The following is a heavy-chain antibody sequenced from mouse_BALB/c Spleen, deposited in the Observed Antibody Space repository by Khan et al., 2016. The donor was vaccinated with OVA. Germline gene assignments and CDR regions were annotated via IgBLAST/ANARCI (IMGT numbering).Heavy chain of an antibody. J-gene: IGHJ4*01. CDR2: IWSDGST. CDR3: ARQPYYHYNIMDY. V-gene: IGHV2-6-1*01. Sequence: VQLKESGPGLAAPSQSLSITCTISGFSLTNYGVHWVRQPPGQGLEWLVVIWSDGSTNYNSVLKSRLTITKDNSQSHAFLKMNSLQTDDTAIYFCARQPYYHYNIMDYWGQGTSVTVSS. CDR1: GFSLTNYG. D-gene: IGHD2-10*01.